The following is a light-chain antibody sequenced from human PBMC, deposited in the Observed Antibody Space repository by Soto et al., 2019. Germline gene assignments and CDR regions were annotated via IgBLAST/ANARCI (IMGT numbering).Light chain of an antibody. CDR2: DAS. CDR3: QQLST. Sequence: EIVLTQSPATLSLSPGERATLSCRASQSVSSYLAWYQQKPGQAPRLLIYDASNRATGIPARFSGSGSGTDFTLTISCLEPEDFAVYYCQQLSTFGPGTKVDIK. CDR1: QSVSSY. V-gene: IGKV3-11*01. J-gene: IGKJ3*01.